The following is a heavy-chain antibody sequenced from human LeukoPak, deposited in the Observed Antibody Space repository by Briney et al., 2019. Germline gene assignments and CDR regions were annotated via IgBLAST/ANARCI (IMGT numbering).Heavy chain of an antibody. J-gene: IGHJ4*02. CDR1: GYIFTNYW. Sequence: GESLKISCKGSGYIFTNYWIAWVRQMPGKGLEWMGVMYSGDSDIRYSPSFQGQVTLSADRSINTAYLQWSSLKASDTAIYYCARRAVAGFDYWGQGTLVTVSS. V-gene: IGHV5-51*01. D-gene: IGHD6-19*01. CDR2: MYSGDSDI. CDR3: ARRAVAGFDY.